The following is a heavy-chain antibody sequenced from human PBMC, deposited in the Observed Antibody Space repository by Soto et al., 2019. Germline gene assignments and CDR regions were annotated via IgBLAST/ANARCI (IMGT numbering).Heavy chain of an antibody. CDR2: ISRGNEAI. CDR1: GFTFGSYS. J-gene: IGHJ3*02. D-gene: IGHD3-10*01. V-gene: IGHV3-21*06. CDR3: ARDAVGVDSWAVHI. Sequence: EVQLVESGGGLVRPGGSLRLSCAGSGFTFGSYSMNWVRQRPGQGLEWVSTISRGNEAIYYADSVRGRFTISRDNTRNSLYLQMDSLRAEDTAMDYCARDAVGVDSWAVHIWGQGAMVTVAS.